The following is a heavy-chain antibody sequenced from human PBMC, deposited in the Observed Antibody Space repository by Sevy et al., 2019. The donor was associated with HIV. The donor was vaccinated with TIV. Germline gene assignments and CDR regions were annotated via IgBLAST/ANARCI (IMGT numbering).Heavy chain of an antibody. D-gene: IGHD2-2*01. CDR2: IKSKTDGGTT. CDR3: TTDGVVVPAAPYYFDY. J-gene: IGHJ4*02. CDR1: GFTFSNAW. V-gene: IGHV3-15*01. Sequence: GGSLRLSCAASGFTFSNAWMSWVRQAPGKGLEWVGRIKSKTDGGTTDYAAPVKGRLTISRDDSKNTLYLQMNSLKTEDTAVYYCTTDGVVVPAAPYYFDYWGQGTLVTVSS.